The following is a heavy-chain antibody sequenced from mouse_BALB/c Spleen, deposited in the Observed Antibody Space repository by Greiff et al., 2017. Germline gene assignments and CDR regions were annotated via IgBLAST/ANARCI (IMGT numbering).Heavy chain of an antibody. V-gene: IGHV3-6*02. D-gene: IGHD2-1*01. Sequence: EVQLVESGPGLVKPSQSLSLTCSVTGYSITSGYYWNWIRQFPGNKLEWMGYISYDGSNNYNPSLKNRISITRDTSKNQFFLKLNSVTTEDTATYYCARRDYGNYEDYWGQGTTLTVSS. J-gene: IGHJ2*01. CDR1: GYSITSGYY. CDR2: ISYDGSN. CDR3: ARRDYGNYEDY.